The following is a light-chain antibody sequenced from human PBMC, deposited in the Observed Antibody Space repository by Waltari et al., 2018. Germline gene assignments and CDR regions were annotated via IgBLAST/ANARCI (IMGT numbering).Light chain of an antibody. CDR3: CSYAGFSWV. CDR2: DVT. CDR1: TRDVGGYQY. Sequence: ALTQPPSVPGSPGRQVTIPRPGPTRDVGGYQYVSWYQLHPGKAPKLMIYDVTKRPSGVSDRFSGSKSGNTASLTISGLQTDDEADYYCCSYAGFSWVFGGGTELTVL. V-gene: IGLV2-11*01. J-gene: IGLJ3*02.